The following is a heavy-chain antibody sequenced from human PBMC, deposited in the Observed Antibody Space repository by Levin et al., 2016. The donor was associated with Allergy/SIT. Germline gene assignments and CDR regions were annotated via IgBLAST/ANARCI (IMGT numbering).Heavy chain of an antibody. CDR3: ARHEGRVGTSIEYLSELDY. D-gene: IGHD1-26*01. CDR1: EYTFSTYY. CDR2: IDPSDSYT. Sequence: GESLKISCKGSEYTFSTYYITWVRQMPGRGLEWMGKIDPSDSYTNYNPSLQGHVTISADKSISTAYLQWSSLKASDTAMYYCARHEGRVGTSIEYLSELDYWGQGTLVTVSS. V-gene: IGHV5-10-1*01. J-gene: IGHJ4*02.